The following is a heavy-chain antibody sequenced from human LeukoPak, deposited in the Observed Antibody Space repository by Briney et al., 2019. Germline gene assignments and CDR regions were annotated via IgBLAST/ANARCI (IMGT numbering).Heavy chain of an antibody. Sequence: GESLKISCKGSGYSFTTHWIAWVRQMPGKGLEWMGIIYPGDSQTTYSPSFQGQVTISADKSISTAYLQWNSLKASGSAMYYCAISGDSSVLRYSEHWGQGTLVTVSS. V-gene: IGHV5-51*01. D-gene: IGHD3-10*01. CDR1: GYSFTTHW. J-gene: IGHJ4*02. CDR3: AISGDSSVLRYSEH. CDR2: IYPGDSQT.